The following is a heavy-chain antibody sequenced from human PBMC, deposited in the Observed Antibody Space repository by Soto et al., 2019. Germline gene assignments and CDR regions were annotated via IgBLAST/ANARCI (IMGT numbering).Heavy chain of an antibody. J-gene: IGHJ4*02. CDR2: VYNTGST. Sequence: PSETLSLTCTVSGDSISTFYWGWMRQSPGKELEWIGYVYNTGSTNYNPSLKSRVTISVDRSKNQFSLKLTSANAADTAVYYCARGRTVRNYADDSSDYFYFFDYWGQGTQVTVSS. V-gene: IGHV4-59*01. CDR1: GDSISTFY. CDR3: ARGRTVRNYADDSSDYFYFFDY. D-gene: IGHD3-22*01.